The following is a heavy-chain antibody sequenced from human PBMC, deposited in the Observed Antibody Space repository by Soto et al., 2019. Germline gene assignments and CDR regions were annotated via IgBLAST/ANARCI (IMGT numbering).Heavy chain of an antibody. J-gene: IGHJ6*02. CDR3: ARGYSYDRGRYGMDV. CDR2: VWYDGSNE. Sequence: PGGSLRLSCRTSGFTFNSYVMHWVRQAPGEGLEWVAVVWYDGSNEKYADSVKGRFIISRDSSENTLYLQMNTLRVDDTADYYCARGYSYDRGRYGMDVWGQGTTVTVSS. D-gene: IGHD3-9*01. CDR1: GFTFNSYV. V-gene: IGHV3-33*01.